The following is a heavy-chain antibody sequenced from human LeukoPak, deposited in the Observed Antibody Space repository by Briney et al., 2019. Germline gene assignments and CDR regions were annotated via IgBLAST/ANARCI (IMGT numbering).Heavy chain of an antibody. CDR3: ARVRNSGFRFVDS. J-gene: IGHJ4*02. Sequence: ASVKVSCKASGYTFTNYAISWVRQAPGQGLEWVGWISAYNGNTNYAQKLQGRVTMTTDTSTSTAYMDLRSLRSDDTAVYYCARVRNSGFRFVDSWGQGTLVTVSS. CDR1: GYTFTNYA. CDR2: ISAYNGNT. V-gene: IGHV1-18*01. D-gene: IGHD5-12*01.